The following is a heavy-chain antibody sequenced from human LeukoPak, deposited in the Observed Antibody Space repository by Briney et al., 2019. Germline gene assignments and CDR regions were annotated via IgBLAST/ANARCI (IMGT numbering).Heavy chain of an antibody. CDR2: INHSGST. J-gene: IGHJ4*02. Sequence: PSETLSLTCAVYGGSFSGYYWSWIRQPPGKGLEWIGEINHSGSTNYNPSLKSRVTISVDTSKNQFSLKLSSVTAADTAVYYCARRIAVAACDYWGQGTLVTVSS. CDR1: GGSFSGYY. V-gene: IGHV4-34*01. D-gene: IGHD6-19*01. CDR3: ARRIAVAACDY.